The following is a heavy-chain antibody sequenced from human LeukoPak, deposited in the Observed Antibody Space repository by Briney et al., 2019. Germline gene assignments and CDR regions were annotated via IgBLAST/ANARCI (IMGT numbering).Heavy chain of an antibody. V-gene: IGHV3-21*01. Sequence: PGGPLRLSCAASGFTFSSYSMNWVRQAPGKGLEWVSSISSSSSYIYYADSVKGRFTISRDNAKNSLYLQMNSLRAEDTAVYYCARDGYYDFWSGYYVYYYMDVWGKGTTVTVSS. CDR3: ARDGYYDFWSGYYVYYYMDV. J-gene: IGHJ6*03. CDR2: ISSSSSYI. D-gene: IGHD3-3*01. CDR1: GFTFSSYS.